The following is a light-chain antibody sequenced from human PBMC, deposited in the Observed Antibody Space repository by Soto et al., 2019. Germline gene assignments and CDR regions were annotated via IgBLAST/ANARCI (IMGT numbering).Light chain of an antibody. CDR3: QQYYITPFT. J-gene: IGKJ3*01. CDR2: WAS. Sequence: DIVMTQSPDSLAVSLGERATINCKSSQSVLYTSNNKNYLAWYQQKPGQPPKLLIYWASIRESGVPDRFSGSGSGIDFTLTVSSLQAEDVAVYYCQQYYITPFTFGPGTKVDIK. V-gene: IGKV4-1*01. CDR1: QSVLYTSNNKNY.